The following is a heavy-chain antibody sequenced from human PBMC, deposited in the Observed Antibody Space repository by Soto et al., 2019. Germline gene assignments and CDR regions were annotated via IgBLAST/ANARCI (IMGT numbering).Heavy chain of an antibody. V-gene: IGHV3-74*01. CDR3: ARENYVFWSGYYLDY. CDR1: GITFSTYR. Sequence: EVQLVESGGGLVQPGGSLRLSCVVSGITFSTYRMHWVRQAPGKGLVWVSHIKSDGTVIHYTDSVRGRFIISRDNAKNTLFLQMNRLRAEDTAVYYCARENYVFWSGYYLDYWGQGPLVTVSS. D-gene: IGHD3-3*01. J-gene: IGHJ4*02. CDR2: IKSDGTVI.